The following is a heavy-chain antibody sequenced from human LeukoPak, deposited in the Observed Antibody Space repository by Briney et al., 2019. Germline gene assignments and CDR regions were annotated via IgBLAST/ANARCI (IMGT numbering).Heavy chain of an antibody. CDR1: GYTFTSYG. Sequence: ASVKVSCKASGYTFTSYGISWVRQAPGQGLEWMGWISAYNGNTNYAQKLQGRVTVTTDTSTSTAYMELRSLRSDDTAVYYCYLEGYCSSTSCSNYYYYYGMDVWGQGTTVTVSS. CDR2: ISAYNGNT. D-gene: IGHD2-2*01. CDR3: YLEGYCSSTSCSNYYYYYGMDV. J-gene: IGHJ6*02. V-gene: IGHV1-18*01.